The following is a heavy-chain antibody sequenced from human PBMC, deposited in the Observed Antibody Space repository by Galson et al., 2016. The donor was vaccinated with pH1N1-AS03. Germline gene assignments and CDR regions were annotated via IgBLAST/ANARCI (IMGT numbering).Heavy chain of an antibody. CDR2: ISSSSSTI. Sequence: SLRLSCAASGFTFSSSNMNWVRQAPGKGLEWVSYISSSSSTIYYVDSVKGRFTISRDNAKSSLYLQMHSLRAEDKAVYYCARTHHGDYAYYGMDVWGQGTTVTVSS. V-gene: IGHV3-48*01. CDR3: ARTHHGDYAYYGMDV. J-gene: IGHJ6*02. D-gene: IGHD4-17*01. CDR1: GFTFSSSN.